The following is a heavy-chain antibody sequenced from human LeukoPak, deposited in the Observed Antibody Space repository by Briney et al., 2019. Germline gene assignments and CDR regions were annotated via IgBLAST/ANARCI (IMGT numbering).Heavy chain of an antibody. CDR2: ISGNNDNP. CDR3: ARDSNKWDYEAFDI. D-gene: IGHD1-7*01. Sequence: GASVKVSFTASGYTFTSYGISWVRQAPGQGLEWMGWISGNNDNPNYAQKFQGRVTMTTETSTSTAYMELRSLRSDDTAVYYCARDSNKWDYEAFDIWGQGTMVTVSS. CDR1: GYTFTSYG. J-gene: IGHJ3*02. V-gene: IGHV1-18*01.